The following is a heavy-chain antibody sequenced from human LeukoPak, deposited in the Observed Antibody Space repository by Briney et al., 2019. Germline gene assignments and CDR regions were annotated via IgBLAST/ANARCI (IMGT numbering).Heavy chain of an antibody. J-gene: IGHJ4*02. CDR1: GGSISSSSYY. CDR3: ARQVVGATIGNILDY. V-gene: IGHV4-39*01. Sequence: SETQSLTCTVSGGSISSSSYYWGWIRQPPGKGLEWIGSIYYSGSTYYNPSLKSRVTISVDTSKNQFSLKLSSVTAADTAVYYCARQVVGATIGNILDYWGQGTLVTVS. CDR2: IYYSGST. D-gene: IGHD1-26*01.